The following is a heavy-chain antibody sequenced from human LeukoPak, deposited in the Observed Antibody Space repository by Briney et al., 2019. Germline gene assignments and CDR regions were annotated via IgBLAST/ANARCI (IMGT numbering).Heavy chain of an antibody. CDR1: GFTFSSDA. D-gene: IGHD4-17*01. V-gene: IGHV3-48*03. J-gene: IGHJ4*02. Sequence: GGSLRLSCAAAGFTFSSDAMHWGRQAPGRGLEWVSYISSSGSTIYYADSVKGRFAISRDNAKNSLYLQMNSLRAEDTAVYYCAPDYGDYAPVDWGQGTLVTVSS. CDR2: ISSSGSTI. CDR3: APDYGDYAPVD.